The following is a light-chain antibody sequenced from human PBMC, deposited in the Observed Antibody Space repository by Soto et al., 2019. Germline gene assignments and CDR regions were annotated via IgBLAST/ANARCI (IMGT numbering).Light chain of an antibody. CDR1: SYNVGKNL. V-gene: IGLV1-47*01. J-gene: IGLJ3*02. Sequence: QSVLTQPPSASGTPGQRVTISCSGGSYNVGKNLVYWYQQRPGTAPKLIIFKNNQRPSGVPDRFSGSNSGSSASLAISGIRSEDESDYFCAAWDDSLSAWVFGGGTKVTVL. CDR3: AAWDDSLSAWV. CDR2: KNN.